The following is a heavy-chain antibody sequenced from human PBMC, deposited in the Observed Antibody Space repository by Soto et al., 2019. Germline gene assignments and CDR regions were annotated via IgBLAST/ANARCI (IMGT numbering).Heavy chain of an antibody. CDR2: IYHSGST. J-gene: IGHJ6*02. CDR1: GGSISSSNW. CDR3: ARVSGQRYSSGWAYYYYGMDV. V-gene: IGHV4-4*02. D-gene: IGHD6-19*01. Sequence: QVQLQESGPGLVKPSGTLSLTCAVSGGSISSSNWWSWVRQPPGKGLEWIGEIYHSGSTNYNPSLKSRVTVSVDKSKNQCSLKLSSVTAADTAVYYCARVSGQRYSSGWAYYYYGMDVWGQGTTVTVSS.